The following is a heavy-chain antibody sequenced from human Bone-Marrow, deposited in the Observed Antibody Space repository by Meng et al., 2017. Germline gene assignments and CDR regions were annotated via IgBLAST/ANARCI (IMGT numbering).Heavy chain of an antibody. D-gene: IGHD3-3*01. V-gene: IGHV4-4*02. CDR1: GASISSSHW. Sequence: QVQLQESGPGLVKPSGTLSLTCAVSGASISSSHWWGWVRQPPGKGLEWIGEIYHDGSTNYTPSLKSRVTISVDKSKNQFSLKLSSVTAADTAVYYCARAAYDIWSGYAPWGQGSLVTVFS. J-gene: IGHJ5*02. CDR2: IYHDGST. CDR3: ARAAYDIWSGYAP.